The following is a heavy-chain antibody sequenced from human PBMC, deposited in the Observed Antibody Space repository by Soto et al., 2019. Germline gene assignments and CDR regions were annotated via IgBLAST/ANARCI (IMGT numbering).Heavy chain of an antibody. CDR2: ISGGGGTT. CDR3: AKGKVAYDTSGLQYVYYFPMNV. V-gene: IGHV3-23*01. Sequence: EVQLLESGGDLVQPGGSLRLSCAASEFTFSSYAMNWVRQSPGKGLEWVSGISGGGGTTYYADSVKGRFRIYRENSNNTLYLQMNSLSVEDTAVYYCAKGKVAYDTSGLQYVYYFPMNVWGQGTTVTVSS. D-gene: IGHD3-22*01. CDR1: EFTFSSYA. J-gene: IGHJ6*02.